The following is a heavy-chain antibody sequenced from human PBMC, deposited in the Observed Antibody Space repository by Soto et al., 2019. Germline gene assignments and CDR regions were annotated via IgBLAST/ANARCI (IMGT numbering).Heavy chain of an antibody. J-gene: IGHJ6*02. CDR3: AASIFYYGMGV. CDR1: GYTFTNYW. CDR2: IYPGGSDT. Sequence: GESLKISCKGSGYTFTNYWIGWVRQMPGKGLEWMGIIYPGGSDTKYNPSFQGQVTISADKSITTTYLQWSSLKASDTAIYYCAASIFYYGMGVWGQGTTVTVSS. V-gene: IGHV5-51*01.